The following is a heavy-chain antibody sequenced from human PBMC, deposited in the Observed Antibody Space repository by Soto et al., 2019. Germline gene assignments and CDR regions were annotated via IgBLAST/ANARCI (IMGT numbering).Heavy chain of an antibody. CDR1: GFTFSSYA. D-gene: IGHD6-13*01. J-gene: IGHJ5*02. CDR3: AYPPGSSSLDHNWFAP. V-gene: IGHV3-23*01. CDR2: ISGSGGST. Sequence: VQLLESGGGLVQPGGSLRLSCAASGFTFSSYAMSWVRQAPGKGLEWVSAISGSGGSTYYEDSVKGRFTISRDHSKNTLYLQMNSLRAEDTAGYYCAYPPGSSSLDHNWFAPGGQGTLVTVSS.